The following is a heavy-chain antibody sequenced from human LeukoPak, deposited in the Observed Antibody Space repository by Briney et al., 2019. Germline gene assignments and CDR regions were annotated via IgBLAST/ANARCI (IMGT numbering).Heavy chain of an antibody. CDR3: RTRNYYDSSGYYRDY. V-gene: IGHV3-11*01. CDR2: ISSSGSTI. J-gene: IGHJ4*02. Sequence: PGGSLRLSCAASGFTFSDYYMSWIRQAPGKGLEWVSYISSSGSTIYYADSVKGRFTISRDNAENSLYLQMNSLRAEDTAVYYCRTRNYYDSSGYYRDYWGQGTLVTVSS. CDR1: GFTFSDYY. D-gene: IGHD3-22*01.